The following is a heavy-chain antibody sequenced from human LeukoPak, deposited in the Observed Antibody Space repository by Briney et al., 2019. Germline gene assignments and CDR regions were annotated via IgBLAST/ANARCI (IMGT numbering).Heavy chain of an antibody. J-gene: IGHJ4*02. V-gene: IGHV4-39*01. CDR3: ALDYGGNPYSQFDY. D-gene: IGHD4-23*01. CDR1: GGSISSSSYY. Sequence: PSETLSLTCTVSGGSISSSSYYWGWIRQPPGRGLEWIGSIYYSGSTYYNPSLKSRVTISVDTSKNQFSLKLSSVTAADTAVYYCALDYGGNPYSQFDYWGQGTLVTVSS. CDR2: IYYSGST.